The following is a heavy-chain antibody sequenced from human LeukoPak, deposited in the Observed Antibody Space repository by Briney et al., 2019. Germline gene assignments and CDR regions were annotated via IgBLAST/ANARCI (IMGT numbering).Heavy chain of an antibody. CDR1: GGSFSGYY. J-gene: IGHJ1*01. CDR3: ASSRPYDYVWGSYRQTGYFQH. D-gene: IGHD3-16*02. Sequence: SETLSLTCAVYGGSFSGYYWSWIRQPPGKGLEWIGEINHSGSTNYNPSLKSRVTISVDTSKNQFSLKLSSVTAADTAVYYCASSRPYDYVWGSYRQTGYFQHWGQGTLVTVSS. CDR2: INHSGST. V-gene: IGHV4-34*01.